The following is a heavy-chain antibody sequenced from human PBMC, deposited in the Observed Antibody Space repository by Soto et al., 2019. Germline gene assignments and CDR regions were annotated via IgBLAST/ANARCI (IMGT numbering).Heavy chain of an antibody. J-gene: IGHJ6*02. V-gene: IGHV1-69*12. Sequence: QVQLVQSGAEVKKPGSSVKVSGKASGGTFSSYAISWVRQAPGQGLEWMGGIIPIFGTANYAQKFQGRVTITADESTSTAYMELSSLRSEDTAVYYCARKAYCGGDCYTYYYYGMDVWGQGTTVTVSS. CDR2: IIPIFGTA. CDR1: GGTFSSYA. D-gene: IGHD2-21*02. CDR3: ARKAYCGGDCYTYYYYGMDV.